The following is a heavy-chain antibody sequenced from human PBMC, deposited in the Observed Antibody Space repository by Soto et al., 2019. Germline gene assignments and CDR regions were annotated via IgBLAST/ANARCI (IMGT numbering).Heavy chain of an antibody. V-gene: IGHV3-23*01. CDR2: ISGSGTNT. CDR1: GFTFSNYL. CDR3: AKVPLSLKFYDY. J-gene: IGHJ4*02. Sequence: GGSLRLSCAASGFTFSNYLMNWVRQAPGKGLEWVSGISGSGTNTYYADSVKGRFTISRDNSKNTLYLQMNSLTAADTAIYYCAKVPLSLKFYDYWGQGTQVTVSS.